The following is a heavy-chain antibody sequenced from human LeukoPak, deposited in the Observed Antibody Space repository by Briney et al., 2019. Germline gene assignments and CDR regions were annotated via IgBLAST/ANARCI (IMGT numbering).Heavy chain of an antibody. CDR1: GFTFNNAW. V-gene: IGHV3-15*01. CDR2: IRSTTDGGTT. J-gene: IGHJ4*02. CDR3: STLGYFDWALSAQLDY. Sequence: PGGSLRLSCAGSGFTFNNAWISWVRQGPGKGLEWVGRIRSTTDGGTTDFASPVRGRFTISRDDSRNTVFLQMNSLKIEDTAVYYCSTLGYFDWALSAQLDYWRQGTLVTVSS. D-gene: IGHD3-9*01.